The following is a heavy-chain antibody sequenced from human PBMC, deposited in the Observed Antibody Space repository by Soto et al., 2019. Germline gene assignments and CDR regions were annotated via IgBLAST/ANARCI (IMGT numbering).Heavy chain of an antibody. CDR2: IYHTEST. CDR1: GDSINSRHW. Sequence: LSLTCAVSGDSINSRHWWNWVRQPPGKGLEWIGQIYHTESTVYNPSLKSRVTISVDKSKNQFSLNLDSVTAADTAVYYCARYDFGTFDYWGRGILVTVSS. J-gene: IGHJ4*02. CDR3: ARYDFGTFDY. V-gene: IGHV4-4*02. D-gene: IGHD4-17*01.